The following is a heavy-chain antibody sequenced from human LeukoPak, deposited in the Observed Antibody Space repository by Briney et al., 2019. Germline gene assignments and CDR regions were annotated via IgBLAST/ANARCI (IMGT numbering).Heavy chain of an antibody. V-gene: IGHV3-66*01. CDR2: IYSGGST. D-gene: IGHD5-18*01. CDR3: ARDKGRGYSYGYAPAWYFDL. CDR1: GITVSSNY. Sequence: GGSLRLSCAASGITVSSNYMSWVRQAPGKGLEWVSVIYSGGSTFYADSVKGRFTISRDNSKNTVYLQMNSLRAEDTAVYYCARDKGRGYSYGYAPAWYFDLWGRGTLVTVSS. J-gene: IGHJ2*01.